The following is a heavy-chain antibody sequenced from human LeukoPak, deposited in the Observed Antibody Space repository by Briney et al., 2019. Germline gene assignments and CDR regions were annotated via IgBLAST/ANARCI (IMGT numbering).Heavy chain of an antibody. J-gene: IGHJ4*02. CDR3: ARDSSSSFDY. Sequence: ASVKVSCKASGYTFTSYYMHWVRQAPGQGLEWMGWMNPNSGNTGYAQKFQGRVTMTRNTSISTAYMELSSLRSEDTAVYYCARDSSSSFDYWGQGTLVTVSS. CDR2: MNPNSGNT. CDR1: GYTFTSYY. D-gene: IGHD6-6*01. V-gene: IGHV1-8*02.